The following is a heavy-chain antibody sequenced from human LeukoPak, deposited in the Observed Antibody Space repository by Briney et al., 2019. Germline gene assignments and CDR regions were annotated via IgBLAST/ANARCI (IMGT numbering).Heavy chain of an antibody. CDR3: SRGGGYASPIGY. D-gene: IGHD5-12*01. CDR2: IYHSGST. Sequence: SETLSLTCTLSGGSISTYYWSWIRQPPGKGLEWIGYIYHSGSTNYNPSLKSRVTISVDTSKNQFSLKLSSVTAADTAVYYCSRGGGYASPIGYWGQGALVTVSS. J-gene: IGHJ4*02. V-gene: IGHV4-59*01. CDR1: GGSISTYY.